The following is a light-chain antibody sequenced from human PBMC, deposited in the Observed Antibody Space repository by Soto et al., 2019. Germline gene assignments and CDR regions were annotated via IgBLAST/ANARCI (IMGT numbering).Light chain of an antibody. CDR1: SSDVGGYNY. V-gene: IGLV2-14*01. Sequence: QSALNQPASVSGSPGQSITISCTGTSSDVGGYNYVSWYQQHPGKVPKLMIYEVNNRPSGVSNRFSVSKSGNTASLTISGLQAEDEADYYCSSYTSSSTQVLGGGTKLTVL. J-gene: IGLJ3*02. CDR3: SSYTSSSTQV. CDR2: EVN.